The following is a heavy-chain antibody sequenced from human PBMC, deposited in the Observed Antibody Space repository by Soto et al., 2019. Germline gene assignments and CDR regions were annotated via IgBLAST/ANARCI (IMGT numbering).Heavy chain of an antibody. V-gene: IGHV1-46*03. CDR1: GYTFTSYY. CDR2: INPSGGSR. CDR3: ARPASGAEEYFDY. J-gene: IGHJ4*02. Sequence: QVQLVQSGAEVKKPGASVKVSCKASGYTFTSYYMHWVRQAPGQGLEWMGIINPSGGSRSYAQKFQGRVSMTRDTSTSTVYMELSSLRSEDTAVYYCARPASGAEEYFDYWGQGTLVTVSS.